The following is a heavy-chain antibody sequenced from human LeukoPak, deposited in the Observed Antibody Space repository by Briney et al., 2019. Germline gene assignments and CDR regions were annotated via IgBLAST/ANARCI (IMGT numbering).Heavy chain of an antibody. Sequence: SETLSLTCAVYGGSFSGYYWSWIRQPPGKGLEWIGEINHSGSTNYNPSLKSRVTISVDTSKNQFSLKLSSVTAADTAVYYCARSQVRLAGNYYYGMDVWGQGTTVTVSS. V-gene: IGHV4-34*01. J-gene: IGHJ6*02. D-gene: IGHD3-16*01. CDR2: INHSGST. CDR1: GGSFSGYY. CDR3: ARSQVRLAGNYYYGMDV.